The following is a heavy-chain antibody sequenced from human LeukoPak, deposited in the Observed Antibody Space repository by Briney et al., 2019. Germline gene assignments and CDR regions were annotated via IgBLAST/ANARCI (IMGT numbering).Heavy chain of an antibody. CDR1: GGSVSSGSYY. D-gene: IGHD2-2*01. V-gene: IGHV4-61*02. J-gene: IGHJ4*02. CDR2: IYTSGST. CDR3: ASEAYCSSTSCPVDY. Sequence: KSSETLSLTCTVSGGSVSSGSYYWSWIRQPAGKGLEWIGRIYTSGSTNYNPSLKSRVTMSVDTSKNQFSLKLSSVTAADTAVYYCASEAYCSSTSCPVDYWGQGTLVTVSS.